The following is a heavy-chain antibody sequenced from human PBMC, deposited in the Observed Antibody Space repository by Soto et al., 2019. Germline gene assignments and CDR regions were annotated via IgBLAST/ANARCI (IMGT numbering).Heavy chain of an antibody. Sequence: SDTLSLTCAVYGGSFSGYYWSWIRQPPGKGLEWIGEINHSGSTNYNPSLKSRVTISVDTSKNQFSLKLSSVTAADTAVYYCARGDGGSAAAGTLRWFGPWGQGTLVTVPQ. D-gene: IGHD6-13*01. CDR3: ARGDGGSAAAGTLRWFGP. CDR2: INHSGST. J-gene: IGHJ5*02. V-gene: IGHV4-34*01. CDR1: GGSFSGYY.